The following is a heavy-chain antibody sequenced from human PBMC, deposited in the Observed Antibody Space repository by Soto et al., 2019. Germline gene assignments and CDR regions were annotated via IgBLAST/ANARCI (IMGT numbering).Heavy chain of an antibody. V-gene: IGHV3-30*18. J-gene: IGHJ4*02. CDR1: GFTFSTYG. CDR3: AKDYRSSGHGY. CDR2: ISYDGSNK. Sequence: GGSLRLSCAGSGFTFSTYGMHWVRQAPGKGLEWVAVISYDGSNKYYADSVQGRFTISRDNSKNTVYLQMNSLRGEDTAVYYCAKDYRSSGHGYWGQGTPVTVSS. D-gene: IGHD6-25*01.